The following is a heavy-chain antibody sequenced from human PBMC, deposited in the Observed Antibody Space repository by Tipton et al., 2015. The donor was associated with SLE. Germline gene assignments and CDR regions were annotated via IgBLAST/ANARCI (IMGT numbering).Heavy chain of an antibody. CDR2: IYYSGST. J-gene: IGHJ6*03. Sequence: TLSLTCTLPGGSISSDYYYWGWIRQPPGEGLEWIGSIYYSGSTYYNPSLKSRVTMSVDTSKNHFSLRLSSVTAADTAVYYCARSRIGLGYNFDMDVWGKGTTVTVSS. CDR1: GGSISSDYYY. D-gene: IGHD7-27*01. CDR3: ARSRIGLGYNFDMDV. V-gene: IGHV4-39*07.